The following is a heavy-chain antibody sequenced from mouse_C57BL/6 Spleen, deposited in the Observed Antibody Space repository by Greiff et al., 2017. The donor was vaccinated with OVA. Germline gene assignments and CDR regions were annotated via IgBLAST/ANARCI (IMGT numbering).Heavy chain of an antibody. J-gene: IGHJ2*01. CDR1: GYTFTSYW. Sequence: VQLQQPGAELVMPGASVKLSCKASGYTFTSYWMHWVKQRPGQGLEWIGEIDPSDSYTNYNQKFKGKSTLTVDKSSSTAYMQLSSLTSEDSAVYYCARFLTGGDFDYWGQGTTLTVSS. V-gene: IGHV1-69*01. CDR2: IDPSDSYT. D-gene: IGHD4-1*01. CDR3: ARFLTGGDFDY.